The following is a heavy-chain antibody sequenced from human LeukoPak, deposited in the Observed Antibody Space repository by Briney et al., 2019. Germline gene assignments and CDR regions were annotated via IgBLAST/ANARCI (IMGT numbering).Heavy chain of an antibody. J-gene: IGHJ5*02. CDR1: GYTFTGYY. D-gene: IGHD3-10*01. Sequence: ASVKVSCKASGYTFTGYYMHWVRQAPGQGPEWMGWINPNSGGTNYAQKFQGRVTMTRDTSITTAFMELSRLRSDDTAVYYCARDLSFYYGSGSYNWFDPWGQGTLVTVSS. CDR2: INPNSGGT. V-gene: IGHV1-2*02. CDR3: ARDLSFYYGSGSYNWFDP.